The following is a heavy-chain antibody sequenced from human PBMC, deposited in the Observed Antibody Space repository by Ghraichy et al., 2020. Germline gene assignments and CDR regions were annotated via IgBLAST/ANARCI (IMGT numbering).Heavy chain of an antibody. CDR2: ISSSSSTI. V-gene: IGHV3-48*01. CDR3: ARDKPVYYDFWSGYYGSARGVGMDV. D-gene: IGHD3-3*01. CDR1: GFTFSSYS. J-gene: IGHJ6*02. Sequence: GGSLRLSCAASGFTFSSYSMNWVRQAPGKGLEWVSYISSSSSTIYYADSVKGRFTISRDNAKNSLYLQMNSLRAEDTAVYYCARDKPVYYDFWSGYYGSARGVGMDVWGQGTTVTVSS.